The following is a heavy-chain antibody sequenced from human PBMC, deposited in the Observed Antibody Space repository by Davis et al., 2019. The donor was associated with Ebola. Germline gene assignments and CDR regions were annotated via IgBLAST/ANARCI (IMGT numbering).Heavy chain of an antibody. Sequence: PGGSLRLSCAASGFTFSSYWMSWVRQAPGKGLEWVANIKQDGSEKYYVDSVKGRFTISRDNAKNSLYLQMNSLRAEDTAVYYCARDPEYYDFWSGYYHYYYGMDVWGQGTTVTVSS. J-gene: IGHJ6*02. CDR3: ARDPEYYDFWSGYYHYYYGMDV. CDR2: IKQDGSEK. V-gene: IGHV3-7*01. CDR1: GFTFSSYW. D-gene: IGHD3-3*01.